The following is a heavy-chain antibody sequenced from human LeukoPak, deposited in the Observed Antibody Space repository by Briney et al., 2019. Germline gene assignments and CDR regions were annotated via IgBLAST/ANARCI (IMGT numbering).Heavy chain of an antibody. CDR1: GFTFSSYD. CDR2: ISYDGNNK. Sequence: GGSLRLSCAASGFTFSSYDMHWVRQAPGKGLEWVASISYDGNNKYYADSVKGRFTISRDDSKNTLYLQMNSLRAEDTAVLYCARESSDSSSWYVIDYWGQGTLVTVSS. J-gene: IGHJ4*02. CDR3: ARESSDSSSWYVIDY. V-gene: IGHV3-30-3*01. D-gene: IGHD6-13*01.